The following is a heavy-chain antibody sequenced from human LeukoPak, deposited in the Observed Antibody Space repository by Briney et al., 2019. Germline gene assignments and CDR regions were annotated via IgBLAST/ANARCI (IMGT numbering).Heavy chain of an antibody. V-gene: IGHV4-59*08. J-gene: IGHJ4*02. D-gene: IGHD6-13*01. Sequence: SETLSLTCTVSGGSISSYYWSWIRQPPGKGLEWIGYIYYSGSTNYNPSLKSRVTISVDTSKNQFSLKLSSVTAADTAVYYCASTRRIAAAGTKETHWGQGTLVTVSS. CDR3: ASTRRIAAAGTKETH. CDR1: GGSISSYY. CDR2: IYYSGST.